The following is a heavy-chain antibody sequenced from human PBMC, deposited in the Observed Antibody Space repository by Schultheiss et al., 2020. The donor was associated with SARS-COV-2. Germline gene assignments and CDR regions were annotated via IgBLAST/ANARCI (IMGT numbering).Heavy chain of an antibody. CDR2: ISWNSGSI. V-gene: IGHV3-9*01. CDR3: AKDKLYCSSTSCYRRKIGGGYYMDV. CDR1: GFTFDDYA. Sequence: GGSLRLSCAASGFTFDDYAMHWVRQAPGKGLEWVSGISWNSGSIGYADSVKGRFTISRDNAKNSLYLQMNSLRAEDTAVYYCAKDKLYCSSTSCYRRKIGGGYYMDVWGKGTTVTVSS. J-gene: IGHJ6*03. D-gene: IGHD2-2*01.